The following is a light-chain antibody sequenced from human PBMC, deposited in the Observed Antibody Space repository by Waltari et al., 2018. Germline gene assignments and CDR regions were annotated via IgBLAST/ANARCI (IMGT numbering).Light chain of an antibody. CDR3: QKYVSLPAT. Sequence: EIVLTHSPGTPCLSPGERAPLSCRASQSVSRSLTWYQHKHGQAPSLLIYDASTRATGIPDRFSGSGSGTDFSLSISRLEPEDFAVYYCQKYVSLPATFGQGTKVEIK. CDR1: QSVSRS. V-gene: IGKV3-20*01. J-gene: IGKJ1*01. CDR2: DAS.